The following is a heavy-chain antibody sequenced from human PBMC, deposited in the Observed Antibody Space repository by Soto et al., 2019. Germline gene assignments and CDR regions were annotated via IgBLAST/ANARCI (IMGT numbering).Heavy chain of an antibody. CDR3: ARAWMYYYDSSGYYSTGPFDI. J-gene: IGHJ3*02. CDR2: IYYSGST. CDR1: GGSISSYY. D-gene: IGHD3-22*01. V-gene: IGHV4-59*12. Sequence: SETLSLTCTVSGGSISSYYWSWIRQPPGKGLEWIGYIYYSGSTYYNPSLKSRVTISVDRSKNQFYLKLSSVTAADTAVYYCARAWMYYYDSSGYYSTGPFDIWGQGTMVTVSS.